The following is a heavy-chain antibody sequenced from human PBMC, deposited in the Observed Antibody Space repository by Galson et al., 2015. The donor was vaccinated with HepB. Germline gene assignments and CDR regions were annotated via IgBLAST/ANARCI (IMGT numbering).Heavy chain of an antibody. J-gene: IGHJ4*02. D-gene: IGHD2-2*01. CDR1: GFTFTDYA. CDR2: ISWNSGIV. CDR3: AKDMSSAAYYFDH. V-gene: IGHV3-9*01. Sequence: SLRLSCAASGFTFTDYAVHWVRQGPGKGLEWVSGISWNSGIVDYADSVRGRFSISRDNAKKSLFLQMNSVRPDDTAVYYCAKDMSSAAYYFDHWGLGTLVTVSS.